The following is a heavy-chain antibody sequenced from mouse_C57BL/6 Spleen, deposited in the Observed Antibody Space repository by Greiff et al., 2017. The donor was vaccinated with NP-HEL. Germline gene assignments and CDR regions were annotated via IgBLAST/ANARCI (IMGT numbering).Heavy chain of an antibody. CDR3: ARGDYGAMDY. D-gene: IGHD1-2*01. CDR1: GFNIKNTY. J-gene: IGHJ4*01. CDR2: IVPATGTP. V-gene: IGHV14-3*01. Sequence: EVQVVESVAELVRPGDSVKLSCTASGFNIKNTYMHWVKQRPEPGLEWIGRIVPATGTPQSAPKFQGNATITADTSSNTAYLQLSSLTSEDTAIYYCARGDYGAMDYWGQGTSVTGSS.